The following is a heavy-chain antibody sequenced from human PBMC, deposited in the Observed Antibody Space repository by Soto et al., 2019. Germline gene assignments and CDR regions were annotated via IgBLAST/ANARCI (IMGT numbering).Heavy chain of an antibody. CDR3: AREHSSSWYGFDY. D-gene: IGHD6-13*01. J-gene: IGHJ4*02. CDR2: ISSSSSYI. Sequence: EVQLVESGGGLVKPGGSLRLSCAASGFTFSSYSMNWVRQAPGKGLEWVSSISSSSSYIYYADSVKGRFTISRDNAKNSLNLQMNSLRAEDTAVYYCAREHSSSWYGFDYWGQGTLVTVSS. CDR1: GFTFSSYS. V-gene: IGHV3-21*01.